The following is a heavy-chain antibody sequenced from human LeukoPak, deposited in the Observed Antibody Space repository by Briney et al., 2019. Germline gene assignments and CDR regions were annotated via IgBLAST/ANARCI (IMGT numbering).Heavy chain of an antibody. D-gene: IGHD3-22*01. CDR2: INPSCGST. Sequence: ASVKVSCKASGYTFTSYYMHWVRQAPGQGLEWMGIINPSCGSTSYAQKFQGRVTMTRYTSTSTVYIELSSLRSEDTAVYYCPRNLYCYDSSGYPGLYYYGMDVWGQGTTVTVSS. CDR3: PRNLYCYDSSGYPGLYYYGMDV. J-gene: IGHJ6*02. V-gene: IGHV1-46*01. CDR1: GYTFTSYY.